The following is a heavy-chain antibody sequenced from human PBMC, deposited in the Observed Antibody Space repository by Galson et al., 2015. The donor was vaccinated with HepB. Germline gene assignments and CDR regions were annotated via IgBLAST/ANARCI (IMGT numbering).Heavy chain of an antibody. D-gene: IGHD5-12*01. CDR3: AREIVATISQSHYYYYGMDV. J-gene: IGHJ6*02. CDR2: ISAYNGNT. Sequence: SVKVSCKAPGYTFTSYGISWVRQAPGQGLEWMGWISAYNGNTNYAQKLQGRVTMTTDTSTSTAYMELRSLRSDDTAVYYCAREIVATISQSHYYYYGMDVWGQGTTVTVSS. V-gene: IGHV1-18*04. CDR1: GYTFTSYG.